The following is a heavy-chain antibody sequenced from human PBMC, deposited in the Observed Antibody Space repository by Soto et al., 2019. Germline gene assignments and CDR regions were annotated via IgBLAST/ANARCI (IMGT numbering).Heavy chain of an antibody. V-gene: IGHV4-34*01. CDR3: ARVSGIYYYGMDV. Sequence: PSETLPLTCAVFGGSFSGSYRSWIRQPPGKGLEWIGEINHSGSTNYNPSLKSRVTISVDTSKNQFSLKLSSVTAADTAVYYCARVSGIYYYGMDVWGQGTTVT. CDR2: INHSGST. CDR1: GGSFSGSY. D-gene: IGHD3-10*01. J-gene: IGHJ6*02.